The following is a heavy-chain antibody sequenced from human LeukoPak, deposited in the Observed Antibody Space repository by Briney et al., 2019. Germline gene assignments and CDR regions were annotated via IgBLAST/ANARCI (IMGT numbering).Heavy chain of an antibody. J-gene: IGHJ4*02. Sequence: VASVKVSCKASGYTFTGYYIHWVRQAPGQGLEWMGWINTHTGNTNYAQKLQGRVTVTTDTSASTAYMELRSLRSDDTAVYYCARAQYSSGWYWGFDHWGQGTLVTVSS. D-gene: IGHD6-19*01. CDR2: INTHTGNT. CDR1: GYTFTGYY. CDR3: ARAQYSSGWYWGFDH. V-gene: IGHV1-18*04.